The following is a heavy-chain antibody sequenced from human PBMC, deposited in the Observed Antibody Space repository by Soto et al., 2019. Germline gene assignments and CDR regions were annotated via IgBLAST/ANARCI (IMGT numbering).Heavy chain of an antibody. CDR2: ISGSGGST. V-gene: IGHV3-23*01. Sequence: GGSLRLSCAASGFTFSSYAMSWVRQAPGKGLEWVSAISGSGGSTYYADSVKGRFTISRDNSKNTLYLQMNSLRAEDTAVYYCAIAHYGSGSYYYYGMDVWGQGTTVTVSS. J-gene: IGHJ6*02. CDR3: AIAHYGSGSYYYYGMDV. CDR1: GFTFSSYA. D-gene: IGHD3-10*01.